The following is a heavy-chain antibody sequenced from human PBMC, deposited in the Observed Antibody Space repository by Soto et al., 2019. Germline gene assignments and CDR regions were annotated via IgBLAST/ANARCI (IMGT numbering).Heavy chain of an antibody. CDR2: MSGVGVAT. V-gene: IGHV3-23*01. CDR3: AKKSLGSITLPALYYFDY. CDR1: GFTFGNYP. D-gene: IGHD7-27*01. J-gene: IGHJ4*02. Sequence: EVQLLESGGGLVQPGGPWRLSCAASGFTFGNYPFSWVRQPPGKGLEWVSVMSGVGVATYYPDSVKGRFTTSRNNSKNTVYLQMNSLRAEDTAVYYCAKKSLGSITLPALYYFDYWGQGTLVTVSS.